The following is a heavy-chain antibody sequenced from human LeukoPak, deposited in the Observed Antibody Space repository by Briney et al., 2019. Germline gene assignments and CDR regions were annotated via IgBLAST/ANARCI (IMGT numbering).Heavy chain of an antibody. V-gene: IGHV3-21*06. Sequence: GGSLRLSCAASGFAFISYSINRVRQAPGKGLEWVSSTSSGSDYIYYADSMKGRFSTSRDNAKNSLYLQMNSLRVEDTAVYYCARGHSGSYQRTDAFDTWGQGTMVTVSS. D-gene: IGHD1-26*01. CDR3: ARGHSGSYQRTDAFDT. J-gene: IGHJ3*02. CDR2: TSSGSDYI. CDR1: GFAFISYS.